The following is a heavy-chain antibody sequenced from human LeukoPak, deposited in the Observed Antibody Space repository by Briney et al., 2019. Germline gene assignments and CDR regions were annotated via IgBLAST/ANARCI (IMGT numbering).Heavy chain of an antibody. V-gene: IGHV4-38-2*02. D-gene: IGHD2-2*01. Sequence: SETLSLTCTVSGYSISSGYYWGWIRQPPGKGLEWIGSIYHSGSTYYNPSLKSRVTISVDTFKNKFSLKLSSVTAADTAVYYCARAMVVPAASGLTGTFQNDAFDIWGQGTMVTVSS. CDR1: GYSISSGYY. J-gene: IGHJ3*02. CDR2: IYHSGST. CDR3: ARAMVVPAASGLTGTFQNDAFDI.